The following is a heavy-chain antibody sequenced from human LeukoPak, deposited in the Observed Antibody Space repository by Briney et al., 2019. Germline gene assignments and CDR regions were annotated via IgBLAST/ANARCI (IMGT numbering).Heavy chain of an antibody. Sequence: PGGSLRLSCAASGFTFSSYSMNWVRQAPGKGLERVSSISSSSSYIYYADSVKGRFTISRDNAKNSLYLQMNSLRAEDTAVYYCARSGPTYGSGSYVHVYWGQGTLVTVSS. CDR2: ISSSSSYI. J-gene: IGHJ4*02. CDR3: ARSGPTYGSGSYVHVY. V-gene: IGHV3-21*01. D-gene: IGHD3-10*01. CDR1: GFTFSSYS.